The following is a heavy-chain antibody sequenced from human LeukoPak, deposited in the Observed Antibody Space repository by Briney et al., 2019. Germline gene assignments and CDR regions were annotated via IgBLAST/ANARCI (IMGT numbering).Heavy chain of an antibody. Sequence: GESLKISCKGSGYTFTGYYMHWVRQAPGQGLEWMGWINPNSGDSNYAQKFQGRVTMTRDTSISTAYMELNNLRSDDTAVYYCARDRGGSCLYWGQGTLVTVSS. V-gene: IGHV1-2*02. J-gene: IGHJ4*02. CDR1: GYTFTGYY. CDR2: INPNSGDS. D-gene: IGHD2-15*01. CDR3: ARDRGGSCLY.